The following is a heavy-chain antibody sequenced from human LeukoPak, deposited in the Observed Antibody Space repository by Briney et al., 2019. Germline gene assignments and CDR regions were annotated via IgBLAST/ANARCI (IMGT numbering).Heavy chain of an antibody. CDR2: IKQDGSDK. CDR3: ARAWIELWSHDY. J-gene: IGHJ4*02. V-gene: IGHV3-7*03. Sequence: GGSLRLSCAASGFTFSSYCMSWVRQAPGKGLEWVANIKQDGSDKYYVDSVKGRFTISKDNAKSSLYLQMNSLRAEDTAVYYCARAWIELWSHDYWGQGTLVTVSS. D-gene: IGHD5-18*01. CDR1: GFTFSSYC.